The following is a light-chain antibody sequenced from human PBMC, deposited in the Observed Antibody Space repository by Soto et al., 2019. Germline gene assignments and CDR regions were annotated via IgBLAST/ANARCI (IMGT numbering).Light chain of an antibody. J-gene: IGKJ4*01. Sequence: DIQMTQSPSSLSASVGDRVTITCQASQDISNSLNWYQQKPGKAPKLLIYDASNLETGVPSRFSGSGSGTDFTFTISSLQAEDIATYYCQQYDNVPQLTFGGGTNVEIK. CDR3: QQYDNVPQLT. CDR1: QDISNS. V-gene: IGKV1-33*01. CDR2: DAS.